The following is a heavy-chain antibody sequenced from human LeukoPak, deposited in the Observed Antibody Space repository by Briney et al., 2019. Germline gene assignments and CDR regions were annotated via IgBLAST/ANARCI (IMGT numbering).Heavy chain of an antibody. V-gene: IGHV4-61*02. J-gene: IGHJ5*02. CDR3: AREDTGVNWFDP. CDR1: GDSISSGDYY. CDR2: ISSSGST. Sequence: SQTLSLTCTVSGDSISSGDYYWSWIRQPAGKGLEWIGRISSSGSTNYNPSLKSRVTISVDTSKNQFSLKMSSVTAADTAVYYCAREDTGVNWFDPWGQGTLVTVSS. D-gene: IGHD5-18*01.